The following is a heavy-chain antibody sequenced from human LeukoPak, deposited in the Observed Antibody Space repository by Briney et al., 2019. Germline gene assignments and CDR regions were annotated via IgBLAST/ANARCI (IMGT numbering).Heavy chain of an antibody. Sequence: GWSVPVPCASSGFTVITNDMTWVRQAPGKGLEWVSVLYSDRNTKYADSVQGRFTISRYNSKNTLYLEMNSLSPDDTAVYYCARGVELPAPNALAYWGQGTMVTVSS. CDR1: GFTVITND. D-gene: IGHD1-7*01. CDR2: LYSDRNT. CDR3: ARGVELPAPNALAY. J-gene: IGHJ4*02. V-gene: IGHV3-53*01.